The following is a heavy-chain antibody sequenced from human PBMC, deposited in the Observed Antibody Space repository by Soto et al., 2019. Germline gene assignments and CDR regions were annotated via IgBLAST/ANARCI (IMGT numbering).Heavy chain of an antibody. V-gene: IGHV1-69*02. D-gene: IGHD2-15*01. CDR2: IIPILGIA. Sequence: ASVKVSCKASGGTFSSYTISWVRQAPGQGLEWMGRIIPILGIANYAQKFQGRVTITADKSTSTAYMELSSLRSEDTAVYYCAASLKYCSGGSCIDYWGQGTLVTVSS. CDR3: AASLKYCSGGSCIDY. J-gene: IGHJ4*02. CDR1: GGTFSSYT.